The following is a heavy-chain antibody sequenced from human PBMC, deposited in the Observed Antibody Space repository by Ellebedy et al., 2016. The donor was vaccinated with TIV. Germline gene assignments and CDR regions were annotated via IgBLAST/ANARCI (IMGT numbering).Heavy chain of an antibody. V-gene: IGHV1-69*06. CDR1: GGTFSSYA. CDR3: ARDPALYCSSTSCYVGGYYYYGMDV. CDR2: IIPTFGTA. D-gene: IGHD2-2*01. Sequence: SVKVSXXASGGTFSSYAISWVRQAPGQGLEWMGGIIPTFGTANYAQKFQGRVTITADKSTSTAYMELSSLRSEDTAVYYCARDPALYCSSTSCYVGGYYYYGMDVWGQGTTVTVSS. J-gene: IGHJ6*02.